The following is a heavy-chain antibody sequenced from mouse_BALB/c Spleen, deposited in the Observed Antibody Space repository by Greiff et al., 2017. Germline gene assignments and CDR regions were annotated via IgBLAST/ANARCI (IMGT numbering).Heavy chain of an antibody. J-gene: IGHJ1*01. CDR2: ISSGSSTI. D-gene: IGHD1-2*01. Sequence: EVQGVESGGGLVQPGGSRKLSCAASGFTFSSFGMHWVRQAPEKGLEWVAYISSGSSTIYYADTVKGRFTISRDNPKNTLFLQMTSLRSEDTAMYYCARGGLRPGYFDVWGAGTTVTVSS. CDR3: ARGGLRPGYFDV. CDR1: GFTFSSFG. V-gene: IGHV5-17*02.